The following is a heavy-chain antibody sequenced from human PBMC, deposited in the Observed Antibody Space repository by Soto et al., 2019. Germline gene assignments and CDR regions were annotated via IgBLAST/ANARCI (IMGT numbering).Heavy chain of an antibody. V-gene: IGHV1-46*01. CDR2: INPSGGST. J-gene: IGHJ6*02. D-gene: IGHD3-10*01. Sequence: ASVKVSCKASGYTFTSYYMHWVRQAPGQGLEWMGIINPSGGSTSYAQKFQGRVTMTRDTSTSTVYMELSSLRSEDTAVYYCAGDLRSYGMDVWGQGTTVTVSS. CDR1: GYTFTSYY. CDR3: AGDLRSYGMDV.